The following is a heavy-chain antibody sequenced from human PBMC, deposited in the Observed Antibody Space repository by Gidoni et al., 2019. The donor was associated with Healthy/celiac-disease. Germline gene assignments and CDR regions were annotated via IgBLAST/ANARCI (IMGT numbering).Heavy chain of an antibody. J-gene: IGHJ4*02. Sequence: EVQLVESGGGLVQPGGSLRLSCAASGFTFSSYWMSWVRQAPGKGLEWVANIKQDGSEKYYVDSVKGRFTISRDNAKNSLYLQMNSLRAEDTAVYYCARDKRQSGSYFKYWGQGTLVTVSS. D-gene: IGHD1-26*01. V-gene: IGHV3-7*01. CDR1: GFTFSSYW. CDR2: IKQDGSEK. CDR3: ARDKRQSGSYFKY.